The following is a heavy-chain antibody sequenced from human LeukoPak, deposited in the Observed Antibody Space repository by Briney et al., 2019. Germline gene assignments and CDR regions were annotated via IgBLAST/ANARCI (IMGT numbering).Heavy chain of an antibody. CDR2: VGTAGDT. CDR3: ARGSSYDILSRYYGLDV. V-gene: IGHV3-13*04. Sequence: GGSLRLSCVASGFTFRSYDMFWVRHPTGKGLEWVSTVGTAGDTNYADSVKGRFTISRENAKNSLYLQMTSLRAGDTAVYYCARGSSYDILSRYYGLDVWGQGTTVTVSS. CDR1: GFTFRSYD. D-gene: IGHD3-9*01. J-gene: IGHJ6*02.